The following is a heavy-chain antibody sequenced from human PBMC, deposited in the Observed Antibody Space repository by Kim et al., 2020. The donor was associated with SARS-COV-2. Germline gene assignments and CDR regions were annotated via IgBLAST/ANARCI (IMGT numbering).Heavy chain of an antibody. CDR3: ARDGDGSGWDFDY. J-gene: IGHJ4*02. CDR2: ISKDGNKK. CDR1: GFTFRGYA. D-gene: IGHD6-19*01. Sequence: GGSLRLSRAASGFTFRGYAMNWVRQAPGKGLEWVAVISKDGNKKLYTDSVEGRFTLSRDNSKNTLFLQMNSLRAEDTAVYYCARDGDGSGWDFDYWGQGTLVTVSS. V-gene: IGHV3-30-3*01.